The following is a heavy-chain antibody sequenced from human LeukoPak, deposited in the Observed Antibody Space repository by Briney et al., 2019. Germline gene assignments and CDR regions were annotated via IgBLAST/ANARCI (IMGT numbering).Heavy chain of an antibody. CDR3: AKDSHWILFDD. CDR1: GFTFSSYA. D-gene: IGHD2-2*03. V-gene: IGHV3-23*01. CDR2: IGGSGTRT. Sequence: GGSLRLSCAASGFTFSSYAMSWVRQAPGKGLEWVSGIGGSGTRTYYADSVKGRFTISRDNSKNTLYLQMNSLRDEDTAVYYCAKDSHWILFDDWGQGTLVTVSS. J-gene: IGHJ4*02.